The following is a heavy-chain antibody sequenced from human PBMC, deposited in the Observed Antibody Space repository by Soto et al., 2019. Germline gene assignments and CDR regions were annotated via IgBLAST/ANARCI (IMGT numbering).Heavy chain of an antibody. CDR2: VSASGTT. V-gene: IGHV4-59*02. J-gene: IGHJ4*02. Sequence: PSETLSLTCTVSGGSVRDSYWTWIRQPPGKGLEWIGYVSASGTTKYSSSLKSRVTMSVDTSKNQFSLKGNSVTTADTAVYYCARVGHLNVYYAYDYWGQGVLVTVSS. CDR3: ARVGHLNVYYAYDY. D-gene: IGHD1-26*01. CDR1: GGSVRDSY.